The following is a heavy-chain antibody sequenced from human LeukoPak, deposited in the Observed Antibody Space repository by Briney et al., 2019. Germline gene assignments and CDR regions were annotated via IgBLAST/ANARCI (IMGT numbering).Heavy chain of an antibody. V-gene: IGHV7-4-1*02. J-gene: IGHJ5*02. Sequence: ASAKVSCKASGYTFTSYAMNWVRQAPGQGLEWMGWINTNTGNPTYAQGFTGRFVFSLDTSVSTAYLQISSLKAEDTAVYYCAREGGGSYLNWFDPWGQGTLVTVSS. CDR2: INTNTGNP. D-gene: IGHD2-15*01. CDR3: AREGGGSYLNWFDP. CDR1: GYTFTSYA.